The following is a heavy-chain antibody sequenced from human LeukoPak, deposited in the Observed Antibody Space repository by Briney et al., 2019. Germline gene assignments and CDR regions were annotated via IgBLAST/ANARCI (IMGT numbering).Heavy chain of an antibody. D-gene: IGHD6-25*01. CDR1: GYTFTGYY. Sequence: GASVKVSCKASGYTFTGYYIHWVRQAPGQGLEWMGIINPRGGSTSYAQKFQGRVTMTRDTSASTVYMELSSLRSDDTAVYYCARAEPYSSGWDYWGQGTLVTVSS. CDR3: ARAEPYSSGWDY. J-gene: IGHJ4*02. CDR2: INPRGGST. V-gene: IGHV1-46*01.